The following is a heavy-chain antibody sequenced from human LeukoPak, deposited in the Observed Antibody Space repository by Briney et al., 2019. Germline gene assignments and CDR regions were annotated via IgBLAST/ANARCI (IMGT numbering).Heavy chain of an antibody. J-gene: IGHJ6*03. D-gene: IGHD3-10*01. CDR2: MNPNSGNT. Sequence: ASVKVSCKASGYTFTSYDINWVRQATGQGHEWMGWMNPNSGNTGYAQKFQGRVTMTRNTSISTAYMELSSLRSEDTAVYYCARGLRFGMYYYMDVWGKGTTVTVSS. V-gene: IGHV1-8*01. CDR1: GYTFTSYD. CDR3: ARGLRFGMYYYMDV.